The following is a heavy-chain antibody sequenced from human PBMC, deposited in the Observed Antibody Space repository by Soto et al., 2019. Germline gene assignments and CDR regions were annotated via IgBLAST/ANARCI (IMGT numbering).Heavy chain of an antibody. CDR3: ARDRGGGSIFGGHYGMDV. V-gene: IGHV3-11*06. J-gene: IGHJ6*02. D-gene: IGHD3-3*01. Sequence: PGGSPRLSFAAAGFIFRDFYMSWIRQVPGKGLEWLSKISSSSSSTDYADSVKGRFTISRDNAKNSLYLQMSSLRAEDTAVYYCARDRGGGSIFGGHYGMDVWGQGTTVTVSS. CDR2: ISSSSSST. CDR1: GFIFRDFY.